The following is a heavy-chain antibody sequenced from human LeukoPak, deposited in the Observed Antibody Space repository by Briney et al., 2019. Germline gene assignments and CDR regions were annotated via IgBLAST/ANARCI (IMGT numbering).Heavy chain of an antibody. D-gene: IGHD6-6*01. Sequence: TPGGSLRLSCAASGFTFSSYSMNWVRQAPGKGLEWVSSISSSSSYIYYADSVKGRFTISRDNAKNSLYLQMNSLRAEDTAVYYCARDRDSSSSFPNTDYWGQGTLVTVSS. J-gene: IGHJ4*02. CDR3: ARDRDSSSSFPNTDY. CDR1: GFTFSSYS. V-gene: IGHV3-21*01. CDR2: ISSSSSYI.